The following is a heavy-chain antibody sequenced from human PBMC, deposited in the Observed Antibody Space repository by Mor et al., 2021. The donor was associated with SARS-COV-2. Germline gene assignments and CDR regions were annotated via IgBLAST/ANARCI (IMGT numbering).Heavy chain of an antibody. V-gene: IGHV3-23*01. D-gene: IGHD4-17*01. Sequence: STYYADSVKGRFNISRDNSKNTLYLQMNSLRAEDTAVYYCAKANYGDLYYYYYGMDVWGQGTTVTVSS. CDR3: AKANYGDLYYYYYGMDV. CDR2: ST. J-gene: IGHJ6*02.